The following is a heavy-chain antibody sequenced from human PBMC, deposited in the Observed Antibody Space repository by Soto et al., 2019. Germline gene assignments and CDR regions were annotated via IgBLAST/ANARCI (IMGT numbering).Heavy chain of an antibody. Sequence: GSLRLSCAASGFTFTNHAMSWFRQAPGKGLEWVSSIIGSGGTIYYADSVKGRFTISRDNAKNSLYLQMNSLRAEDTAVYYCARDLYDYIWGSYRYSYFDYWGQGTLVTVSS. J-gene: IGHJ4*02. D-gene: IGHD3-16*02. CDR1: GFTFTNHA. CDR3: ARDLYDYIWGSYRYSYFDY. CDR2: IIGSGGTI. V-gene: IGHV3-23*01.